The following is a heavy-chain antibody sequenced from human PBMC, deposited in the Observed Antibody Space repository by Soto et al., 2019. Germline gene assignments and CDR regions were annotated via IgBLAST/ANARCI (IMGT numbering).Heavy chain of an antibody. CDR1: GFTFSSYA. CDR2: ISGSGGST. J-gene: IGHJ4*02. Sequence: EVQLLESGGGLVQPGGSLRLSCAASGFTFSSYAMSWVRQAPGKGPEWVSAISGSGGSTYYADSVKGRFTISRDNSKNTLYLQMNSLRAEDTAVYYCAKRALPVGWELLHIDYWGQGTLVTVSS. CDR3: AKRALPVGWELLHIDY. D-gene: IGHD1-26*01. V-gene: IGHV3-23*01.